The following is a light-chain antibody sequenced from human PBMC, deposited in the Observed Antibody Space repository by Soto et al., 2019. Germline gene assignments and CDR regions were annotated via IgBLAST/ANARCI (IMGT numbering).Light chain of an antibody. CDR1: QSIGNY. Sequence: DIQMTQSPSSVSASVGDRVTITCRASQSIGNYLAWYQQKPGKAPSLLIYRASGLEGGVPSRFSGSGSGTEFTLTISSLQPDDFATYYCQQYNSYPRTFGQGTKVEI. V-gene: IGKV1-5*03. J-gene: IGKJ1*01. CDR2: RAS. CDR3: QQYNSYPRT.